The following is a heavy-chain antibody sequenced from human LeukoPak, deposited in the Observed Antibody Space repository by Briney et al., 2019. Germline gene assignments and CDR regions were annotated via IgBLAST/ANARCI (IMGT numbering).Heavy chain of an antibody. CDR1: GFTFSSYS. CDR3: AKYDGDYGWFFDY. CDR2: ISGSGGST. V-gene: IGHV3-23*01. Sequence: PGGSLRLSCAASGFTFSSYSMNWVRQAPGKGLEWVSAISGSGGSTYYADSVKGRFTISRDNSKNTLYLQMNSLRAEDTAVYYCAKYDGDYGWFFDYWGQGTLVTVSS. D-gene: IGHD4-17*01. J-gene: IGHJ4*02.